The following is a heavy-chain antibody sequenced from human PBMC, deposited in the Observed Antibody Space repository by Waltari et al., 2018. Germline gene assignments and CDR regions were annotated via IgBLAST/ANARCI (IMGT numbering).Heavy chain of an antibody. CDR3: ARVRGDYAAFDI. V-gene: IGHV1-8*03. CDR2: MNPNRGNT. J-gene: IGHJ3*02. Sequence: QVQLVQSGAEVKKPGASVKVSCKASGYTFTSYDINWVRQATGQGLEWMGWMNPNRGNTGYAQKFQGRVTITRNTSIRTAFMELSSLRTEDTAVYYCARVRGDYAAFDIWGQGTMVTVSS. CDR1: GYTFTSYD. D-gene: IGHD4-17*01.